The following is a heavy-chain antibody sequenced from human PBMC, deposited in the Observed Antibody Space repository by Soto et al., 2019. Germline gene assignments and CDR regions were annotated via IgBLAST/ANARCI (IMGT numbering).Heavy chain of an antibody. Sequence: QVQLVQSGAEEKKPGASVKVSCKASGYTFTGYAMHWVRQAPGQRLEWMGWINAGNGNTKYSPKFQGRVTITRATSPSTAYMEPIRLRSEATAVYSCALAVAVPAAFDYWGQGTLVTVSS. J-gene: IGHJ4*02. CDR3: ALAVAVPAAFDY. CDR1: GYTFTGYA. D-gene: IGHD6-19*01. CDR2: INAGNGNT. V-gene: IGHV1-3*05.